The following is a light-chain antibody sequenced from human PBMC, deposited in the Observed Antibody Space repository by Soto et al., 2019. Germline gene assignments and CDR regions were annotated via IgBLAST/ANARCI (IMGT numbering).Light chain of an antibody. V-gene: IGKV3-15*01. CDR2: GAS. CDR1: QSIRGT. J-gene: IGKJ1*01. Sequence: EILMTQCPATLSVSQGGRATLSCRASQSIRGTLAWYKQKPGQAPRLLIHGASTRAPGFPARLSGSGSGTEFTLTISRMEPEEFAVYYCQQYGSSGTFGQGTKVDI. CDR3: QQYGSSGT.